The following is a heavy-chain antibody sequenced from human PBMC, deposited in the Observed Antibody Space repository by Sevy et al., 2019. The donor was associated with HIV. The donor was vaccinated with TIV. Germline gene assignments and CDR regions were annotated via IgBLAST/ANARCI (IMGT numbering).Heavy chain of an antibody. D-gene: IGHD3-10*01. J-gene: IGHJ6*02. CDR3: ASRFGVSYGMDV. CDR1: GFTFSDYY. CDR2: ISSSGSTI. Sequence: GGSLRLSCAASGFTFSDYYMSWIRQAPGKGLEWGSYISSSGSTIYYADSVKGRFTISTDNAKNSLYLQMNSRRAEDTAVYYCASRFGVSYGMDVWGQGTTVTVSS. V-gene: IGHV3-11*01.